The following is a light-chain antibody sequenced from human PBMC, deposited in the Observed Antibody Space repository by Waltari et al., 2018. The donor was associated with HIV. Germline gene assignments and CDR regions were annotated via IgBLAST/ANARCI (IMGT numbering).Light chain of an antibody. CDR1: ALPQHY. CDR2: KDT. V-gene: IGLV3-25*03. J-gene: IGLJ3*02. CDR3: QSTDTAGTVGV. Sequence: SSELTQPPSMSVSPGQTARITCSGDALPQHYAYWYQQKSGRAPVLIIFKDTYRPSGIPERFSGSTSGTTATLTISDVQAGDEADYYCQSTDTAGTVGVFGGGTKLT.